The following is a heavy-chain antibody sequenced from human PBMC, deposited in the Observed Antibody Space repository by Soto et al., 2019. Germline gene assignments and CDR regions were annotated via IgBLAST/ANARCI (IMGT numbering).Heavy chain of an antibody. D-gene: IGHD2-15*01. CDR2: IYRGGTI. Sequence: EVRLVESGGGLIQPGGSLTVSCAASGFSVSDNYMSWVRQPPGKGLEWVSVIYRGGTIFYADSVKGRFIISRDSSKNTMYLQMNTLRGEDTATYYCARVSCSGGGCYPGWYFDLWGRGTLVTVSS. CDR3: ARVSCSGGGCYPGWYFDL. V-gene: IGHV3-53*01. CDR1: GFSVSDNY. J-gene: IGHJ2*01.